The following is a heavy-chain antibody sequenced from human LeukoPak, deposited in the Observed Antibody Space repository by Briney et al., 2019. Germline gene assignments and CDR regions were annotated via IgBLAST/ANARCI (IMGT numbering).Heavy chain of an antibody. D-gene: IGHD3-9*01. Sequence: SETLSLTCTVSGGSISSSSYYWGWIRQPPGKGLEWIGSIYYSGSTYYNPSLKSRVTISVDTSKNQFSLKLSSVTAADTAVYYCASANDILTGYYTAGDYWGQGTLVTVSS. CDR1: GGSISSSSYY. V-gene: IGHV4-39*07. CDR2: IYYSGST. J-gene: IGHJ4*02. CDR3: ASANDILTGYYTAGDY.